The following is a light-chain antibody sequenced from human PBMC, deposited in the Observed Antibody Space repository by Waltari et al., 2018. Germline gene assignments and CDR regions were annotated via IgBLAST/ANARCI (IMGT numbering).Light chain of an antibody. V-gene: IGLV1-40*01. CDR1: RTHIRAGYD. CDR2: GNS. J-gene: IGLJ2*01. CDR3: QSYDSSRSGSMV. Sequence: QPLLTQPPSVSGAPGQRVTIPCTGSRTHIRAGYDVHSYQQLPGAAPKLLINGNSNRPSGGPDRCSGSKSGTSAAPAITGLQAEDEADDYCQSYDSSRSGSMVFGGGTKLTVL.